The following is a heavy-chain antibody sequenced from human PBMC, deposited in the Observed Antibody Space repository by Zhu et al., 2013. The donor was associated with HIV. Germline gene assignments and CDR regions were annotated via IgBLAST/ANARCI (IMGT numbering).Heavy chain of an antibody. V-gene: IGHV1-69*01. CDR2: IIPIFGTT. CDR1: GGTFSNYA. D-gene: IGHD6-6*01. Sequence: QVQLVQSGAEVKKPGSSVKVSCKASGGTFSNYAITWVRQAPGQGLEWMGGIIPIFGTTNYAQKFQGRVTITADESTSTAYMELSSLRSEDTAVYYCARPRAIAARPDGGFDPWGQGTLVTVSS. J-gene: IGHJ5*02. CDR3: ARPRAIAARPDGGFDP.